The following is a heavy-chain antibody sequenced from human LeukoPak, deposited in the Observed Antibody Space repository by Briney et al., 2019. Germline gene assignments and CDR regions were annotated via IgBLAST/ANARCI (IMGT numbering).Heavy chain of an antibody. D-gene: IGHD4-17*01. J-gene: IGHJ6*03. Sequence: GGSLRLSCAASGFTFSSYAMSWVRQAPGKGLEWVSAISGSGGSTYYADSVKGRFTISRDNSKNTLYLQMNSLRAEDTAVYYCAKVVDYGDYYYYYTDVWGKGTTVTVSS. CDR2: ISGSGGST. CDR3: AKVVDYGDYYYYYTDV. CDR1: GFTFSSYA. V-gene: IGHV3-23*01.